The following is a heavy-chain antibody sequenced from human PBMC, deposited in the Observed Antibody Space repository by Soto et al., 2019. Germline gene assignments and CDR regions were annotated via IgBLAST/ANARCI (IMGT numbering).Heavy chain of an antibody. D-gene: IGHD5-18*01. CDR3: ARDIRGYSRAFDY. CDR2: IYSSGST. Sequence: SETLSLTCTVSGDSVSSDNYYWTWIRQPPGKGLEWIGYIYSSGSTNYNPSLKSRVTISLATSANQFSLKLTSVTAADTAVYYCARDIRGYSRAFDYWGQGALVTVSS. CDR1: GDSVSSDNYY. J-gene: IGHJ4*02. V-gene: IGHV4-61*01.